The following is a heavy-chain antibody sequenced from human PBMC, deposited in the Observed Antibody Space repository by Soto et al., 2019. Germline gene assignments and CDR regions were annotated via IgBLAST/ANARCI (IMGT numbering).Heavy chain of an antibody. D-gene: IGHD3-10*01. Sequence: SETLSLTCAVSGGSISTSNWWSWVRQPPGKGLEWIGEVYHSGSTNYNPSFKSRVAMSVDTSKNQFSLKLSSVTAADTAVYYCARDPYGSGSCDYWGQGTLVTVS. V-gene: IGHV4-4*02. CDR2: VYHSGST. CDR3: ARDPYGSGSCDY. CDR1: GGSISTSNW. J-gene: IGHJ4*02.